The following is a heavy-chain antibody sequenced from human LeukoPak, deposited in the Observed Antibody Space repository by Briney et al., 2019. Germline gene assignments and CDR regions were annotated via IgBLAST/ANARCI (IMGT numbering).Heavy chain of an antibody. V-gene: IGHV4-59*01. CDR1: GGSISSYY. D-gene: IGHD6-19*01. J-gene: IGHJ6*03. Sequence: TSETLSLTCTVSGGSISSYYWSWIRQPPGKGLEWLGYIYYSGSTNYNPSLKSRVTISVDTSKNQFSLKLSSVTAADTAVYYCARCIAVAGIYYYYMDVWGKGTTVTVSS. CDR2: IYYSGST. CDR3: ARCIAVAGIYYYYMDV.